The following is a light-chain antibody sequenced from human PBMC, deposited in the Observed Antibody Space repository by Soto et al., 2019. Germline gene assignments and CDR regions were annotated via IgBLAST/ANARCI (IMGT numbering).Light chain of an antibody. CDR1: SSDIGGYNF. Sequence: QSALTQPPSASGSPGQSVTISCTGTSSDIGGYNFVSWYQQHPGKAPRLIIYEVYKRPSGVPNRFSGSKSGNTDSLTVSGRQAEDEAGYGCSSHGGSNNPFVFGVGTKLTVL. V-gene: IGLV2-8*01. CDR3: SSHGGSNNPFV. CDR2: EVY. J-gene: IGLJ1*01.